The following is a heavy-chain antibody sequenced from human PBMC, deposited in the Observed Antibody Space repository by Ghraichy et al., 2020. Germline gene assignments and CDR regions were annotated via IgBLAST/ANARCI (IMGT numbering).Heavy chain of an antibody. D-gene: IGHD5-18*01. V-gene: IGHV4-59*01. CDR1: GGSISSYY. J-gene: IGHJ5*02. CDR3: ARGGVQLWYNWFDP. CDR2: IYYSGST. Sequence: ETLSLTCTVSGGSISSYYWSWIRQPPGKGLEWIGYIYYSGSTNYNPTLKSRVTISVDTSKNQFSLKLSSVTAADTAVYYCARGGVQLWYNWFDPWGQGTLVTVSS.